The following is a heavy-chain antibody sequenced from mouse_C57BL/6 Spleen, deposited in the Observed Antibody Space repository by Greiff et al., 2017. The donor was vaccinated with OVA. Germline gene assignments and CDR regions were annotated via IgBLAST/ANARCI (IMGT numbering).Heavy chain of an antibody. CDR2: IDPSDSYT. CDR1: GYTFTSYW. CDR3: ARRVTAQASGYAMDH. V-gene: IGHV1-50*01. Sequence: VQLQQPGAELVKPGASVKLSCKASGYTFTSYWMQWVKQRPGQGLEWIGEIDPSDSYTNYNQKFKGKATLTVDTSSSTAYMQLSSLTSEDSAVYYCARRVTAQASGYAMDHWGQGTSVTVSS. J-gene: IGHJ4*01. D-gene: IGHD3-2*02.